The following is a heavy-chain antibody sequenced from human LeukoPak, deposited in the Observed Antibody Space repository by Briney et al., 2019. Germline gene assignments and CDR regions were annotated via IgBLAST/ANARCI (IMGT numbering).Heavy chain of an antibody. V-gene: IGHV4-30-4*02. CDR2: IYYSGST. CDR1: GGSISSGDYY. Sequence: KASETLCLTCTVSGGSISSGDYYWSWIRQPPGKGLEWIGYIYYSGSTYDNPSLKRRVTISVDTSKNQFSLKLSSLIAADTAVYYCAREYYYDSSGYSGIDYWGQGTLVTVSS. CDR3: AREYYYDSSGYSGIDY. D-gene: IGHD3-22*01. J-gene: IGHJ4*02.